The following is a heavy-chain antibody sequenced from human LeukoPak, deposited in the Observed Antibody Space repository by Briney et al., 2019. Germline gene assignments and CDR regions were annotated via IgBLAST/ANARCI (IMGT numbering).Heavy chain of an antibody. D-gene: IGHD2-2*01. J-gene: IGHJ6*03. CDR1: GGTFSSYA. V-gene: IGHV1-69*13. CDR3: ARDRYCSSTSCLTYYYYYYMDV. Sequence: SVKVSCKASGGTFSSYAISWVRQAPGQGLEWMGGIIPIFGTANYAQKFQGRVTITADESTSTAYMELSSLRSEDTAVYYCARDRYCSSTSCLTYYYYYYMDVWGKGTTVTVSS. CDR2: IIPIFGTA.